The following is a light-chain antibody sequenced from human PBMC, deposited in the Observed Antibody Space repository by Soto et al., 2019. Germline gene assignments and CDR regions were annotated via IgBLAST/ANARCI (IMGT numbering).Light chain of an antibody. CDR3: QQSYSFRT. CDR1: QSISSY. CDR2: AAS. Sequence: DIQMTQSPSSLSASVGDRVTITCRASQSISSYLNWYQQKPGEAPKLLIYAASTLQSGVPSRFSGSGSGTDFTLSISSLQPEDFATYYCQQSYSFRTFGQGTRWIS. J-gene: IGKJ1*01. V-gene: IGKV1-39*01.